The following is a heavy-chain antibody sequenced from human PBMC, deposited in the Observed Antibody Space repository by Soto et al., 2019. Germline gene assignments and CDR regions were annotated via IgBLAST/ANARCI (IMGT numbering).Heavy chain of an antibody. CDR3: ARIPHNYQDTSGYTDY. J-gene: IGHJ4*02. Sequence: PGGSLRLSCEASGFTFSSYSMNWVRQAPGKGLEWVSSISSSSSYIYYGDSVKGRFTISRDNAKNSLYLQMNSLRAEDTAVYYSARIPHNYQDTSGYTDYWGQGTLVTVSS. CDR1: GFTFSSYS. V-gene: IGHV3-21*01. D-gene: IGHD3-22*01. CDR2: ISSSSSYI.